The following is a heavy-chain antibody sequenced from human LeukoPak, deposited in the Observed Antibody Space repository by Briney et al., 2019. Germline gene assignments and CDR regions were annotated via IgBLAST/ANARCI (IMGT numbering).Heavy chain of an antibody. Sequence: GGSLRLSCVAPGFTFNTYSMNWVRQAPGKGLEWVSSISSSSTYIYYADSVQGRFTISRDNAKNSLYLQMNSLRAEDTAVYYCARVLYDYYDSSGYHLPDYWGQGTLVTVSS. V-gene: IGHV3-21*01. CDR3: ARVLYDYYDSSGYHLPDY. D-gene: IGHD3-22*01. CDR1: GFTFNTYS. CDR2: ISSSSTYI. J-gene: IGHJ4*02.